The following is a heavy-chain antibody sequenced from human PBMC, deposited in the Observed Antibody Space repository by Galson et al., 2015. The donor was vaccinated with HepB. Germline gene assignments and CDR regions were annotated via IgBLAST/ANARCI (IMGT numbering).Heavy chain of an antibody. CDR2: IWYDGSNK. D-gene: IGHD3-9*01. CDR1: GFTFSSYG. V-gene: IGHV3-33*01. CDR3: AREPRVRYFDWLFRASIRDFDY. J-gene: IGHJ4*02. Sequence: SLRLSCAASGFTFSSYGMHWVRQAPGKGLEWVAVIWYDGSNKYYADSVRGRFTISRDNSKNTLYLQMNSLRAEDTAVYYCAREPRVRYFDWLFRASIRDFDYWGQGTLVTVSS.